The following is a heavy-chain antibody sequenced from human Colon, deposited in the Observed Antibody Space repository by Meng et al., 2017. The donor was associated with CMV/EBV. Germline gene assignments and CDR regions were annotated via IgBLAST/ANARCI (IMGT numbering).Heavy chain of an antibody. CDR3: ARATKPNCWEVLEY. CDR1: NGSFSGYF. CDR2: IFRDGST. D-gene: IGHD2-2*01. J-gene: IGHJ4*02. V-gene: IGHV4-34*12. Sequence: VHLQQGGAGLLNASETLPLTSGVDNGSFSGYFWTWIRQPPGKGLEWIGEIFRDGSTKYNPSLQSRVTMSVDTSKNHFSLNLRSVTAADTAVYFCARATKPNCWEVLEYWGQGTLVTVSS.